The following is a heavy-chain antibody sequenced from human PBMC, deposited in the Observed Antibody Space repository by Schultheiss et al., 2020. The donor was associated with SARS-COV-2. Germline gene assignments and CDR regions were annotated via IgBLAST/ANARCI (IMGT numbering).Heavy chain of an antibody. D-gene: IGHD3-16*01. CDR1: GGSISSSSYY. J-gene: IGHJ4*02. CDR3: ARNRGDIEGPPYFDY. CDR2: IYYSGST. Sequence: SETLSLTCTVSGGSISSSSYYWGWIRQPPGKGLEWIGYIYYSGSTYYNPSLKSRVTISVDTSKNQFSLKLSSVTAADTAVYYCARNRGDIEGPPYFDYWGLGTLVTVSS. V-gene: IGHV4-39*07.